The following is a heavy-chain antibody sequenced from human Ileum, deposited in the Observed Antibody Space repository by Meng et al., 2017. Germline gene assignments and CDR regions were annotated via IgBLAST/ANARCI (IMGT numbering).Heavy chain of an antibody. Sequence: LQGPVPGLGRPSGTRSLTCTVSGGSRSGNFYSWAWIRQPPGKGLEWIVTIHYSGSTYYNPSLKSRVTTSIDTSKKQFFLKLSPVTAADTAVYFCARQPTGYPNWLDPWGQGTLVTVSS. V-gene: IGHV4-39*07. J-gene: IGHJ5*02. CDR2: IHYSGST. D-gene: IGHD3-9*01. CDR3: ARQPTGYPNWLDP. CDR1: GGSRSGNFYS.